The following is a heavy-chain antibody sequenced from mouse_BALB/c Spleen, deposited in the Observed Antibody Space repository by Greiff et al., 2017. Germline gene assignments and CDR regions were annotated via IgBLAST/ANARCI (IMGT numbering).Heavy chain of an antibody. CDR3: ARKGLGTATMITTRELAY. Sequence: EVQRVESGPGLVKPSQSLSLTCSVTGYSITSGYYWNWIRQFPGNKLEWMGYISYDGSNNYNPSLKNRISITRDTSKNQFFLKLNSVTTEDTATYYCARKGLGTATMITTRELAYWGQGTLVTVSA. CDR2: ISYDGSN. D-gene: IGHD2-4*01. J-gene: IGHJ3*01. CDR1: GYSITSGYY. V-gene: IGHV3-6*02.